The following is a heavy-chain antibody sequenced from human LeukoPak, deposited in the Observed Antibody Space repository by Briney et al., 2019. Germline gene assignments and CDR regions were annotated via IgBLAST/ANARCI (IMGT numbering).Heavy chain of an antibody. CDR2: IKPDGSEK. J-gene: IGHJ4*02. V-gene: IGHV3-7*03. CDR1: GFTLSSYW. Sequence: GGSLRLSCAASGFTLSSYWMSWVRQAPGRGLEWVANIKPDGSEKHYMDSAKGRFTISRDNAENSLYLQMNSLRAEDTAVYYCARGQGRQTSFWGQGTLVTVSS. CDR3: ARGQGRQTSF.